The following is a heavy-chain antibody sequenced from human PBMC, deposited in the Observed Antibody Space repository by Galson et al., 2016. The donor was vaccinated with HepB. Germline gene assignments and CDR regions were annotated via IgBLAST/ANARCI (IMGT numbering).Heavy chain of an antibody. D-gene: IGHD3-16*01. CDR2: ISIRSDST. CDR3: AKDIRSSVTGWGKLDAFDV. V-gene: IGHV3-23*01. Sequence: SLRLSCAVSGFTFSHYALNWVRQAPGKGLEWVSAISIRSDSTFYADSVKGRFMIFRDNSKNTVYLQMNTLRVDDTATYYCAKDIRSSVTGWGKLDAFDVWGQGTMVTVSS. CDR1: GFTFSHYA. J-gene: IGHJ3*01.